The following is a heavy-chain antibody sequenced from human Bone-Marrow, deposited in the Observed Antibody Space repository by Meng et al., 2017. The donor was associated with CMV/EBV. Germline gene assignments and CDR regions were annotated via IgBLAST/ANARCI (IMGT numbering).Heavy chain of an antibody. D-gene: IGHD2/OR15-2a*01. CDR3: ARDLKSPWVPISYGVDV. J-gene: IGHJ6*02. Sequence: GGSRRLSCPASGFTFSVYYMSWIRQSPGKGLEWVSFICSSGSAVNYADSVKGRLTIARDNAKSDLYLQMDSVGAGDTTLDYWARDLKSPWVPISYGVDVWGQGTTVTVSS. CDR1: GFTFSVYY. CDR2: ICSSGSAV. V-gene: IGHV3-11*01.